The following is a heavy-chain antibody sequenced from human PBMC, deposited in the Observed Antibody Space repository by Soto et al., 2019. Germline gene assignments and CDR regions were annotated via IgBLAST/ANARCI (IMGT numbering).Heavy chain of an antibody. V-gene: IGHV4-31*03. D-gene: IGHD3-10*01. Sequence: QVQLQESGPGLVKPSQTLSLTCTVSGGSISSAGYNWSWIRQHPGKGLEWIGYIYYSGSTYYNPFLKSRVTISVDTSKNQFSLKLSSVTAADTAVYYCARYGSGTYSPTTFDYWGQGTLVTVSS. CDR3: ARYGSGTYSPTTFDY. J-gene: IGHJ4*02. CDR2: IYYSGST. CDR1: GGSISSAGYN.